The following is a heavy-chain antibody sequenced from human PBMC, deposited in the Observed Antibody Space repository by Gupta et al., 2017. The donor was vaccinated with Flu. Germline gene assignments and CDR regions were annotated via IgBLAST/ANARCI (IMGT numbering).Heavy chain of an antibody. Sequence: SGSTISYADSVKGRFTISRDNAQNSLYLQMSSLRAEDTAVYYCARAFDPIHYYGMDVWGQGTTVTVSS. D-gene: IGHD3-9*01. V-gene: IGHV3-48*03. J-gene: IGHJ6*02. CDR3: ARAFDPIHYYGMDV. CDR2: SGSTI.